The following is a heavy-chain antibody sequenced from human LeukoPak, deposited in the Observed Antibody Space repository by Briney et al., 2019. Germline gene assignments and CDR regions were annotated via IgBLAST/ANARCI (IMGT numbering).Heavy chain of an antibody. CDR2: ISGSGGST. V-gene: IGHV3-23*01. CDR1: GITSSSYA. CDR3: AKQSEAAAFLDY. J-gene: IGHJ4*02. Sequence: GGSLRLSCAASGITSSSYAMTWVRQAPGKGLEWVSGISGSGGSTYYADSVKGRLTISRDNSKNTLYLQMNSLRAEDSAVYYCAKQSEAAAFLDYWGQGTLVTVSS. D-gene: IGHD6-13*01.